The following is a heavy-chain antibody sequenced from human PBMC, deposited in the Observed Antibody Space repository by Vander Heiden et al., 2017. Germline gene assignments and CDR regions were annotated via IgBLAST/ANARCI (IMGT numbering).Heavy chain of an antibody. CDR2: IYPGDSDT. J-gene: IGHJ4*02. CDR1: GYRFTNYW. Sequence: EVQLVQSGAEVKKAGESLKISCQGSGYRFTNYWLGWVRQMPGKGLEWMGIIYPGDSDTRYSPSFQGQVTFLVDKSISTTYLQWSSLKAADTAMYYCARYGGSGDPEDFWGQGTLVTVSS. CDR3: ARYGGSGDPEDF. V-gene: IGHV5-51*01. D-gene: IGHD3-10*01.